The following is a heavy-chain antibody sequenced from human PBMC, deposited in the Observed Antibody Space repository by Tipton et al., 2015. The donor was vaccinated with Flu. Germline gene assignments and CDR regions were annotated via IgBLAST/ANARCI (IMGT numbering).Heavy chain of an antibody. CDR3: ARVFRRPDGRGYAEAFHI. V-gene: IGHV1-46*01. CDR1: GYTFTNYY. J-gene: IGHJ3*02. D-gene: IGHD3-22*01. CDR2: INPSGGTT. Sequence: QLVQSGAEVKKPGASVEVSCKASGYTFTNYYIHWVRQAPGQGLEWMGIINPSGGTTNYAQKFQGRVTMTRDTSTTTVYMDLSSLRSDDTAVYYCARVFRRPDGRGYAEAFHIWGQGTMVTVSS.